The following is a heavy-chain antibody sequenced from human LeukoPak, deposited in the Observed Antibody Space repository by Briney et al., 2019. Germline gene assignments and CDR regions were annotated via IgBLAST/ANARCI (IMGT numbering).Heavy chain of an antibody. Sequence: GGSLRLSCTASGFTFGDYAMTWVRQAPGKGLEWVGFIRSKAYGGATEYAASVKGRFTVSRDDSKNIAYLQMNSLKTEDTAVYFCTKGRVTTDYWGQGTLVTVSS. J-gene: IGHJ4*02. CDR2: IRSKAYGGAT. V-gene: IGHV3-49*04. CDR3: TKGRVTTDY. D-gene: IGHD4-17*01. CDR1: GFTFGDYA.